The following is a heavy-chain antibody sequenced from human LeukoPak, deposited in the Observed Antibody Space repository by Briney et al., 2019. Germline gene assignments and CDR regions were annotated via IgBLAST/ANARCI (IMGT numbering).Heavy chain of an antibody. D-gene: IGHD6-13*01. CDR2: IKQDGSEK. J-gene: IGHJ6*03. CDR1: GFTFSSCW. V-gene: IGHV3-7*04. CDR3: ARALAAKGDYYYYYYMDV. Sequence: GGSLRLSCAASGFTFSSCWMSWVRQAPGKGLEWVANIKQDGSEKYYVDSVKGRFTISRDNAKNSLYLQMNSLRAEDTAVYYCARALAAKGDYYYYYYMDVWGKGTTVTVSS.